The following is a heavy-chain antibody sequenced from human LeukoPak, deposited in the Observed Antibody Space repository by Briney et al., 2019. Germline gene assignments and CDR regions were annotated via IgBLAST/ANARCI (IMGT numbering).Heavy chain of an antibody. Sequence: ASVKVSCKASGYTFTSYDINWMRQATGQGLEWMGWMNPNSGNTGYAQKFQGRVTMTRNTSISTAYMELSSLRSEDTAVYYCARGLAGYSSSWYHYYYYGMDVWGQGTTVTVSS. CDR1: GYTFTSYD. CDR3: ARGLAGYSSSWYHYYYYGMDV. J-gene: IGHJ6*02. D-gene: IGHD6-13*01. CDR2: MNPNSGNT. V-gene: IGHV1-8*01.